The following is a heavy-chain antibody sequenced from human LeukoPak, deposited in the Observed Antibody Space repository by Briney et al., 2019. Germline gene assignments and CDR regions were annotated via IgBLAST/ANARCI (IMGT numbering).Heavy chain of an antibody. J-gene: IGHJ4*02. D-gene: IGHD6-19*01. CDR1: GFTFSSYA. Sequence: GGSLRLSCAASGFTFSSYAMHWVRQAPGKGLEWVAVISYDGSNKYYADSVKGRFTISRDNSKNTLYLQMNSLRAEDTAVYYCARGPIAVADPYYFDYWGQGTLVTVSS. CDR3: ARGPIAVADPYYFDY. V-gene: IGHV3-30-3*01. CDR2: ISYDGSNK.